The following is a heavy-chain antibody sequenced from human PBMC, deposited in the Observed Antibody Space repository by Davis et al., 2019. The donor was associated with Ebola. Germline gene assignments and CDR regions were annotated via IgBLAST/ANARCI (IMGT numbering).Heavy chain of an antibody. J-gene: IGHJ4*02. CDR1: GFTFSNAW. Sequence: GESLKISCAASGFTFSNAWMSWVRQAPGKGLEWVGRIKSKTDGGTTDYAAPVKGRFTISRDDSKNTLYLQMNSLKTEDTAVYYCTTNFGYCSSTSCRSGDYWGQGTLVTVSS. CDR3: TTNFGYCSSTSCRSGDY. D-gene: IGHD2-2*01. V-gene: IGHV3-15*01. CDR2: IKSKTDGGTT.